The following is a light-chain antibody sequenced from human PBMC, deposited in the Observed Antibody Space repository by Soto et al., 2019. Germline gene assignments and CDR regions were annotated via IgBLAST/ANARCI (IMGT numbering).Light chain of an antibody. V-gene: IGKV3D-15*01. J-gene: IGKJ1*01. Sequence: EIVMTQSPATLSVSPGERATLSCRASQSVSSNLAWYQQRPRQAPRLLIYGASTRRPGIPARFSGSGSGTEFTLTIDRLAPEDSAVYYCQQYSTSPRTFGQGTKVEVK. CDR3: QQYSTSPRT. CDR2: GAS. CDR1: QSVSSN.